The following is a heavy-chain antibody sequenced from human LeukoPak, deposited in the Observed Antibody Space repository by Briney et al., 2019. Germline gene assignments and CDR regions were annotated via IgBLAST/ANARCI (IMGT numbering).Heavy chain of an antibody. V-gene: IGHV3-23*01. CDR3: AKEMALGIAVAGFFDF. J-gene: IGHJ4*02. CDR2: FSASGGSS. Sequence: GGSLGLSCAASGFTFSNYAINWVRQAPGKGLEWVSAFSASGGSSYYADSVRDRFTISRDNSKNMLYLKMSSLRAEDTAVYYCAKEMALGIAVAGFFDFWGQGTLVTVSS. D-gene: IGHD6-19*01. CDR1: GFTFSNYA.